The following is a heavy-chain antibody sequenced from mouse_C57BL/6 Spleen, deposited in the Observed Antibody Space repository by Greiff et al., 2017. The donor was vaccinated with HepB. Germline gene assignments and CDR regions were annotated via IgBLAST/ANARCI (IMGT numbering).Heavy chain of an antibody. CDR3: ASGSGSSHSYWYFDV. CDR2: INPNNGGT. V-gene: IGHV1-18*01. J-gene: IGHJ1*03. D-gene: IGHD1-1*01. CDR1: GYTFTDYN. Sequence: EVQLQQSGPELVKPGASVKIPCKASGYTFTDYNMDWVKQSHGKSLEWIGDINPNNGGTIYNQKFKGKATLTVDKSSSTAYMELRSLTSEDTAVYYCASGSGSSHSYWYFDVWGTGTTVTVSS.